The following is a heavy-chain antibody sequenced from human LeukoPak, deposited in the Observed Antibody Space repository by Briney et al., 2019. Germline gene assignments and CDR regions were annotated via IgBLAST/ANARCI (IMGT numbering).Heavy chain of an antibody. J-gene: IGHJ4*02. CDR1: GFTLRRYW. D-gene: IGHD4-17*01. V-gene: IGHV3-7*03. CDR2: INEDGRGT. CDR3: ARAVTSTEGY. Sequence: SGGSLRLSCAASGFTLRRYWMTGVRDAPGRGLEWVASINEDGRGTHYVDSVKGRFTISRDNAQKSVYLEMNSLRAEDTAVYYCARAVTSTEGYWGQGTLVTVSS.